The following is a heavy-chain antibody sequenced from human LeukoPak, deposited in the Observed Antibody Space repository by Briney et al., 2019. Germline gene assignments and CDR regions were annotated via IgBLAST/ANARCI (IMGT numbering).Heavy chain of an antibody. Sequence: GASVKVSCKASGYTFTGYYMHWVRQAPGQGLEWMGWINPNSGGTNYAQKFQGRVTMTRDTPISTAYMELSRLRSDDTAVYYCARGQRVTRPFKYNWFDPWGQGTLVTVSS. V-gene: IGHV1-2*02. CDR3: ARGQRVTRPFKYNWFDP. CDR1: GYTFTGYY. D-gene: IGHD1-1*01. J-gene: IGHJ5*02. CDR2: INPNSGGT.